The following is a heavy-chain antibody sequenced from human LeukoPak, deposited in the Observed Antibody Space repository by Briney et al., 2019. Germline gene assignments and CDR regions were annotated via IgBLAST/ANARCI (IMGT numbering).Heavy chain of an antibody. CDR3: ARVGGGGSHPGAFDI. J-gene: IGHJ3*02. D-gene: IGHD1-26*01. CDR1: GASIRSYY. Sequence: SETLSLTCSVSGASIRSYYWSWIRQPPGKGLEWIGYIYYSGSTNYNPSLKSRVTISVDTSKNQFSLKLSSVTAADTAVYYCARVGGGGSHPGAFDIWGQGTMVTVSS. V-gene: IGHV4-59*01. CDR2: IYYSGST.